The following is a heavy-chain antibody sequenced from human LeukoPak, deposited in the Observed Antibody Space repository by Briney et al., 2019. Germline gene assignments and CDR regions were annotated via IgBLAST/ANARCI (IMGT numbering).Heavy chain of an antibody. J-gene: IGHJ3*02. Sequence: SETLSLTCTVSGGSISSYYWSWIRQPAGKGLEWIGRIYTSGSTNYNPSLKSRVTMSVDTSKNQFSLKLSSVTAADTAVYYCARAPHYYDILTGYRDDAFDIWGQGTMVTVSS. CDR3: ARAPHYYDILTGYRDDAFDI. D-gene: IGHD3-9*01. V-gene: IGHV4-4*07. CDR2: IYTSGST. CDR1: GGSISSYY.